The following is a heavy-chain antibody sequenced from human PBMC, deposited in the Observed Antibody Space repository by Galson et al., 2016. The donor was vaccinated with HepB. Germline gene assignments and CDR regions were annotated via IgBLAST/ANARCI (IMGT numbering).Heavy chain of an antibody. J-gene: IGHJ4*02. Sequence: SLRLSGAASGFSFSSHAMNWVRQDPGKGLEWVSAISGSGSSTYYADSVKGRFTISRDKSSNTLYLQMNTLIAEDTAVYYCAGGYYGSGSYYAYWGQGTLVTVSS. V-gene: IGHV3-23*01. CDR3: AGGYYGSGSYYAY. D-gene: IGHD3-10*01. CDR2: ISGSGSST. CDR1: GFSFSSHA.